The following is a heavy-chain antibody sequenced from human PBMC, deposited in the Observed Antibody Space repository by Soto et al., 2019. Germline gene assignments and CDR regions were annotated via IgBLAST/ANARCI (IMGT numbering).Heavy chain of an antibody. CDR2: IYYSGST. J-gene: IGHJ5*02. D-gene: IGHD3-22*01. V-gene: IGHV4-59*08. Sequence: SETLSLTCTVSGGSISSYYWSWIRQPPGKGLEWIGYIYYSGSTKYNPSLKSRVTISVDTSKNQFSLKLSSVTAADTAVYYCARHDSSDYSYNWFDPWGQGALVTVSS. CDR1: GGSISSYY. CDR3: ARHDSSDYSYNWFDP.